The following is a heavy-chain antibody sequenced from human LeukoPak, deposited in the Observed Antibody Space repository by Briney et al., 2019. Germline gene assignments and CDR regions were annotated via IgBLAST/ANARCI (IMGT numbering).Heavy chain of an antibody. V-gene: IGHV1-2*02. Sequence: ASVKVSCKASGYTFIGYYIHWMRQAPGQGLEWMGWINPNGGGTHFAQKFQGRVTLTTDTSLSTAYLGLNSLISDDTAVYYCARSHDYTNYVSPWGQGTLVTVSS. CDR3: ARSHDYTNYVSP. J-gene: IGHJ5*02. CDR1: GYTFIGYY. CDR2: INPNGGGT. D-gene: IGHD4-11*01.